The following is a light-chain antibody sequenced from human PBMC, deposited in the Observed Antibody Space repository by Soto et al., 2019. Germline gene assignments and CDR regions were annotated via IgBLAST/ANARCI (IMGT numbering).Light chain of an antibody. Sequence: ETVLTQSPGTLSLSPGERATLSCRASQSVSNNYLAWYLQKPGQAPRLLIYGASSRATGIPDRFSGSGSGTDFTLTITRLEPEDFAGYYCQQYGNSPSTFGQGTRLEI. CDR3: QQYGNSPST. CDR1: QSVSNNY. CDR2: GAS. J-gene: IGKJ5*01. V-gene: IGKV3-20*01.